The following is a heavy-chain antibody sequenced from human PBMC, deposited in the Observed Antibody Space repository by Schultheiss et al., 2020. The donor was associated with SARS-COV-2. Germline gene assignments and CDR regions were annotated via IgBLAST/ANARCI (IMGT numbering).Heavy chain of an antibody. Sequence: GGSLRLSCAASGFTFSSYAMHWVRQAPGKGLEWVAVISYDGSNKYYADSVKGRFTISRDNSKNTLYLQMNSLRAEDTAVYYCARERDGKKRSFDYWGQGTLVTVSS. CDR2: ISYDGSNK. CDR1: GFTFSSYA. D-gene: IGHD5-24*01. J-gene: IGHJ4*02. V-gene: IGHV3-30-3*01. CDR3: ARERDGKKRSFDY.